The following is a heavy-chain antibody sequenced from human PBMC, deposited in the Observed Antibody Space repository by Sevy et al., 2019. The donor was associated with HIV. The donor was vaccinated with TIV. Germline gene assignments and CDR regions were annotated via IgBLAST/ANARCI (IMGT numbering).Heavy chain of an antibody. V-gene: IGHV4-61*01. CDR3: ARRGGLVDGGMDV. Sequence: SETLSLTCTVSGGSVSSGSYYWSWIRQPPGKGLECIGYIYYSGSTNYNPSLKSRVTISVDPSKNQFSLKLSSVTAADTAVYYCARRGGLVDGGMDVWGKGTTVTVSS. J-gene: IGHJ6*04. CDR1: GGSVSSGSYY. D-gene: IGHD2-8*02. CDR2: IYYSGST.